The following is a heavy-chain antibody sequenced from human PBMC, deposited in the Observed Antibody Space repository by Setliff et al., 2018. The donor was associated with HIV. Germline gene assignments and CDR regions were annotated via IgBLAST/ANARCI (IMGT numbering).Heavy chain of an antibody. Sequence: SETLSLTCTVSGGSINSYYWSWIRQPAGKGLQWIGRIYTSGSTNYNPSLKSRVTISVDTSKNQFSLKLNSVTAADTAVYYCARFSNTLNWFDPWGQGTLVTVSS. J-gene: IGHJ5*02. CDR3: ARFSNTLNWFDP. V-gene: IGHV4-4*07. CDR1: GGSINSYY. D-gene: IGHD4-4*01. CDR2: IYTSGST.